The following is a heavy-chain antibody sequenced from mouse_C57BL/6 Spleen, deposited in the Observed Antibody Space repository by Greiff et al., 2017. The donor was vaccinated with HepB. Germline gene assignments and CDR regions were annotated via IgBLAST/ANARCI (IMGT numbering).Heavy chain of an antibody. CDR3: ARSGDGYSEGFAY. CDR2: INPGSGGT. D-gene: IGHD2-3*01. Sequence: QVHVKQSGAELVRPGTSVKVSCKASGYAFTNYLIEWVKQRPGQGLEWIGVINPGSGGTNYNEKFKGKATLTADKSSSTAYMQLSSLTSEDSAVYFCARSGDGYSEGFAYWGQGTLVTVSA. J-gene: IGHJ3*01. V-gene: IGHV1-54*01. CDR1: GYAFTNYL.